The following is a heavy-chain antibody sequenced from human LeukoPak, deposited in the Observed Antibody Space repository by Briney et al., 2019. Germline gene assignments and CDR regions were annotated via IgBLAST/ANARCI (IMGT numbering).Heavy chain of an antibody. CDR3: ARGPHSSSWGGTTRHFDY. CDR2: IIPIFGTA. Sequence: ASVKVSFKASGGTFISYAISWVRQAPGQGLEWMGGIIPIFGTANYAQKFQGRVTITADKSTSTAYMELSSLRSEDTAVYYCARGPHSSSWGGTTRHFDYWGQGTLVTVSS. V-gene: IGHV1-69*06. D-gene: IGHD6-13*01. J-gene: IGHJ4*02. CDR1: GGTFISYA.